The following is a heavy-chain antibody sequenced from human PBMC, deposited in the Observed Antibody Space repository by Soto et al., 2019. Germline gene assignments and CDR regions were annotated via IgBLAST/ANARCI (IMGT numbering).Heavy chain of an antibody. J-gene: IGHJ3*02. D-gene: IGHD3-16*01. V-gene: IGHV3-30-3*01. Sequence: QVQLVESGGGVVQPGRSLRLSCAASGFTFSSYAMHWVRQAPGKGLEWVAVISYDGSNKYYADSVKGRFTISRDNSKNTLYLQMNSLRAEDTAVSYCAREWGGGRDAFDIWGQGTMVTVSS. CDR1: GFTFSSYA. CDR3: AREWGGGRDAFDI. CDR2: ISYDGSNK.